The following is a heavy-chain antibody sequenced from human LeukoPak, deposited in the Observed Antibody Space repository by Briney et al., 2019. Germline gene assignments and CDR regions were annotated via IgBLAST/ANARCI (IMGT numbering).Heavy chain of an antibody. D-gene: IGHD3-16*01. CDR1: GYTFTSYY. CDR2: INPSGGST. CDR3: ARRRYVGYFDY. V-gene: IGHV1-46*01. Sequence: GASVKVSCTASGYTFTSYYMHWVRQAPGQGLEWMGIINPSGGSTSYAQKFQGRVTMTRDTSTSTVYMELSSLRSEDTAVYYCARRRYVGYFDYWGQGTLVTVSS. J-gene: IGHJ4*02.